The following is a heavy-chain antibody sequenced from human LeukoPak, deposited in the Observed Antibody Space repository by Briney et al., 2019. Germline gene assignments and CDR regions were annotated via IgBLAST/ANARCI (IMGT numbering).Heavy chain of an antibody. CDR2: INPNSGGT. V-gene: IGHV1-2*04. Sequence: ASVKVSCKASGYTFTNYGISWVRQAPGQGLEWMGWINPNSGGTNYAQNFQGWVTMTRDTSISTAYMELSRLRSDDTAVYYCARGAPYYYGSGTPVSHFDYWGQGTLVTVSS. J-gene: IGHJ4*02. D-gene: IGHD3-10*01. CDR1: GYTFTNYG. CDR3: ARGAPYYYGSGTPVSHFDY.